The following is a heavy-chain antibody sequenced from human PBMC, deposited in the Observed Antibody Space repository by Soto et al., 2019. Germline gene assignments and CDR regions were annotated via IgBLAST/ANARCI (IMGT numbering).Heavy chain of an antibody. CDR1: GGSISSGDYY. D-gene: IGHD2-2*01. J-gene: IGHJ6*02. CDR2: IYYSGST. Sequence: SETLSLTCTVSGGSISSGDYYWSWIRQPPGKGLECIGYIYYSGSTYYNPSLKSRVTISVDTSKNQFSLKLSSVTAADTAAYYCARARKHCSSTSCYLSPFDYYYGMDVWGQGTTVTVSS. CDR3: ARARKHCSSTSCYLSPFDYYYGMDV. V-gene: IGHV4-30-4*01.